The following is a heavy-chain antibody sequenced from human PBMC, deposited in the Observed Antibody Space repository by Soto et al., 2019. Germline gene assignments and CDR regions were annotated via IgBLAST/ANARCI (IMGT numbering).Heavy chain of an antibody. V-gene: IGHV3-66*04. J-gene: IGHJ6*02. CDR1: GCTGASNH. CDR3: ARPIVGATWNYYYGMDV. CDR2: IYSGGST. Sequence: GGSLRLSCAAAGCTGASNHRSWVRQAPGKGLEWVSVIYSGGSTSYADSVKGRFTISRDNSKNTLHLQMNSLRAEDTAVYYCARPIVGATWNYYYGMDVWGQGPTVTVSS. D-gene: IGHD1-26*01.